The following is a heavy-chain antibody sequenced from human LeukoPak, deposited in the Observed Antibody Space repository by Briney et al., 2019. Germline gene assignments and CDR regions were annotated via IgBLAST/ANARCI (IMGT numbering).Heavy chain of an antibody. J-gene: IGHJ6*02. CDR2: INHSGST. CDR1: GGSFSGYY. D-gene: IGHD4-11*01. V-gene: IGHV4-34*01. CDR3: ARGQGRRLDYPRHYYYGMDV. Sequence: SETLSLTCAVYGGSFSGYYWSWIRQPPGKGLEWIGEINHSGSTNYNPSLKSRVTISVDTSKNQFSLKLSSVPAADTAVYYCARGQGRRLDYPRHYYYGMDVWGQGTTVTVSS.